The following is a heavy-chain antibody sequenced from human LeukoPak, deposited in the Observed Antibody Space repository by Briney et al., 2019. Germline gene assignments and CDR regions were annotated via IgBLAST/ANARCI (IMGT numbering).Heavy chain of an antibody. CDR1: GGSLSGYY. CDR3: ERNVVVPSTSWFDP. CDR2: IYYSGST. V-gene: IGHV4-34*01. Sequence: SETLSLTCGVYGGSLSGYYWGWIRQSPGKGLEWIGSIYYSGSTYYNPSLKSRVTIPVDTSKNQFSLKLTSVTAADTAADYYERNVVVPSTSWFDPWGQGTQVAVSS. D-gene: IGHD2-15*01. J-gene: IGHJ5*02.